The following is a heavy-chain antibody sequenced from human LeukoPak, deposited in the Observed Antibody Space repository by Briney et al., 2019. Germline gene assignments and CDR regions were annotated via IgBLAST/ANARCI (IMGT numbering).Heavy chain of an antibody. Sequence: GGSLRLSCAASGXTFSNAWMSWVRQAPGKGLEWVGRIKSKTDGGTTDYAAHVKGRFTISRDDSKNTLYLQMNSLKTEDTAVYYCTARYCRSTSCYGEYFQRWGQGTLVTVSS. J-gene: IGHJ1*01. D-gene: IGHD2-2*01. CDR2: IKSKTDGGTT. V-gene: IGHV3-15*01. CDR1: GXTFSNAW. CDR3: TARYCRSTSCYGEYFQR.